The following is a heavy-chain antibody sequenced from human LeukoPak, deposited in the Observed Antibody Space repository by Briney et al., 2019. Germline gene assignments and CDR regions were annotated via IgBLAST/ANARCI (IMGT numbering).Heavy chain of an antibody. J-gene: IGHJ4*02. CDR2: ISYDGSNK. Sequence: GGSLRLSCAASGFTFSSYAMHWVRQAPGKGLEWVAVISYDGSNKYYADSVKGRFTISRDNSKNTLYLQMNSLRAEDTAVYYCARELYYYDSSGSLANWGQGTLVTVSS. D-gene: IGHD3-22*01. V-gene: IGHV3-30-3*01. CDR1: GFTFSSYA. CDR3: ARELYYYDSSGSLAN.